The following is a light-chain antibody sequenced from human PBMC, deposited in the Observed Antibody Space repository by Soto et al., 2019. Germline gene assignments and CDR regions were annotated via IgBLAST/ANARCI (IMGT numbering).Light chain of an antibody. CDR2: GAS. J-gene: IGKJ1*01. CDR1: QGISSN. V-gene: IGKV1-13*02. Sequence: HLSQSLSSLSVAVGDRVTITCRASQGISSNLNWYQQKPGRAPKLLIFGASTLQSGVPSRFSGSGSGTDFTLTISSLQPDDFAPYYCQQYNSYPATFGQGTKVDIK. CDR3: QQYNSYPAT.